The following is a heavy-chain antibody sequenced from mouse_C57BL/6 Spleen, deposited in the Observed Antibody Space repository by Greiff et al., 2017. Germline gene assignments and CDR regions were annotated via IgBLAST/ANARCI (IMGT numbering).Heavy chain of an antibody. CDR2: ISDGGSYT. CDR1: GFTFSSYA. V-gene: IGHV5-4*01. J-gene: IGHJ4*01. CDR3: ARDWTPRAMDY. Sequence: EVQLVESGGGLVKPGGSLKLSCAASGFTFSSYAMSWVRQTPEKRLEWVATISDGGSYTYYPDNVKGRFTISRDNAKNNLYLQMSHLKSEDTAMYYCARDWTPRAMDYWGQGTSVTVSS.